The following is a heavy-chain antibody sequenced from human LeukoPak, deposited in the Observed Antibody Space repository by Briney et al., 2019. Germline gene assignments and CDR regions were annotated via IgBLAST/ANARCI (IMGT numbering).Heavy chain of an antibody. D-gene: IGHD5-12*01. V-gene: IGHV4-59*01. J-gene: IGHJ4*02. CDR3: ARSGSLVATIPFSY. Sequence: KPSETLSLTCTVSGGSISSYYWSWIRQPPGKGLEWIGYIYYSGSTNYNPSLKSRVTISVDTSKNQFSLKLSSVTAADTAVYYCARSGSLVATIPFSYWGQGTLVTVSS. CDR2: IYYSGST. CDR1: GGSISSYY.